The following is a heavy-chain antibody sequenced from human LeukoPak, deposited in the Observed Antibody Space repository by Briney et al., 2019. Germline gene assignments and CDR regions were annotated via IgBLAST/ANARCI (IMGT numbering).Heavy chain of an antibody. CDR2: IYYSGST. D-gene: IGHD3-3*01. CDR1: GGSISSSSYY. CDR3: ASHFEAGREYDFWSGYCDRLGWFDP. Sequence: SETLSLTCTVSGGSISSSSYYWGWIRQPPGKGLEWIGSIYYSGSTYYNPSLKSRVTISVDTSKNQFSLKLSSVTAADTAVYYCASHFEAGREYDFWSGYCDRLGWFDPWGQGTLVTVSS. J-gene: IGHJ5*02. V-gene: IGHV4-39*01.